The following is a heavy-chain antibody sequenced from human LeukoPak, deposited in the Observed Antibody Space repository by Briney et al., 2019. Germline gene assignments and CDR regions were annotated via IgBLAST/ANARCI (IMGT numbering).Heavy chain of an antibody. Sequence: SETLSLTCAVYGGSFSGYYWSWIRQPPGKGLEWIGEINHSGSTNYNPSLKSRVTISVDTSKNQFSLKLSSVTAGDTAVYYCARGHFRSYYYDSSGYSQRSYGMDVWGQGTTVTVSS. CDR1: GGSFSGYY. D-gene: IGHD3-22*01. CDR2: INHSGST. V-gene: IGHV4-34*01. CDR3: ARGHFRSYYYDSSGYSQRSYGMDV. J-gene: IGHJ6*02.